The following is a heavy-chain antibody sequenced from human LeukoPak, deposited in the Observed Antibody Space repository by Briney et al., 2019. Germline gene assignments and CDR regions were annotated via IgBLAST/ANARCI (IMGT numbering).Heavy chain of an antibody. CDR3: ARDRGSFYYGMDV. CDR2: ISSSSSYT. J-gene: IGHJ6*02. Sequence: GGSLRLTCAASGFAFSDYYMSWIRQAPGKGLEWVSYISSSSSYTNYADSVKGRFTISRDNAKNSLYLQMNSLRAEDTAVYYCARDRGSFYYGMDVWGQGTTVTVSS. CDR1: GFAFSDYY. D-gene: IGHD1-26*01. V-gene: IGHV3-11*06.